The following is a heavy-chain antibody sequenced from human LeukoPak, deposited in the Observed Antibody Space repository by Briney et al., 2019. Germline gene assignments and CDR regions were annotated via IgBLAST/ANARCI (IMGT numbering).Heavy chain of an antibody. J-gene: IGHJ4*02. D-gene: IGHD3-10*01. Sequence: SETLSLTCAVYGGSFSGYYWTWIRQTPGKGLEWIGEINHSGRTNYNPSLKSRLTISVDTSKNQFSLNLSSVTAADTAVYYCAGGYYSTYFDSWGQGTLVTVSS. CDR3: AGGYYSTYFDS. CDR1: GGSFSGYY. V-gene: IGHV4-34*01. CDR2: INHSGRT.